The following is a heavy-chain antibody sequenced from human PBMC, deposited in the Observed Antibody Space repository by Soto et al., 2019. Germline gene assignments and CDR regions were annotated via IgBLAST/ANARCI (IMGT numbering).Heavy chain of an antibody. V-gene: IGHV1-18*01. Sequence: QVQLVQSGAEVKKPGASVKVSCKASGYTFTSYGISWVRQAPGQGLEWMGWISAYNGNTNYAQKLQGRVTMTTDTSTRTAYMERRSLRADDTAVYYCARLPTAGWVTAFDADDYWGQGTLDNVSS. CDR1: GYTFTSYG. CDR2: ISAYNGNT. CDR3: ARLPTAGWVTAFDADDY. J-gene: IGHJ4*02. D-gene: IGHD2-21*02.